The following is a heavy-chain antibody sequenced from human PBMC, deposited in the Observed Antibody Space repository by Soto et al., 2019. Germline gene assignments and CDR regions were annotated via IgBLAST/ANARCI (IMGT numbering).Heavy chain of an antibody. CDR3: AKYHEYRSSWLPSHNWFDP. D-gene: IGHD6-13*01. V-gene: IGHV3-23*01. CDR2: IRGSGGST. Sequence: EVQLLESGGGLVQPGGSLRLSCAASGFTFSSYAMSWVRQAPGKGLEWVSAIRGSGGSTYYADSVKGRFTISRDNSKNTLYLQMNSLRAEDTAVYYCAKYHEYRSSWLPSHNWFDPWGQGTLVTVSS. CDR1: GFTFSSYA. J-gene: IGHJ5*02.